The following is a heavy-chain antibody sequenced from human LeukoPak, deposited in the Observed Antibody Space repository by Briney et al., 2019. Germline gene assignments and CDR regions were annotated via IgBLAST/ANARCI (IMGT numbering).Heavy chain of an antibody. CDR3: ARDVFEGFGERVIDAFDT. J-gene: IGHJ3*02. CDR2: ISAYNGDT. V-gene: IGHV1-18*01. Sequence: ASVKVSCKASGYTFINYNIAWVRQAPGQGLEWMGGISAYNGDTNYGQKVQGRVAMTTDASTRTAYMELRGLRSDDTAVYYCARDVFEGFGERVIDAFDTWGQGTLVTVSS. CDR1: GYTFINYN. D-gene: IGHD3-10*01.